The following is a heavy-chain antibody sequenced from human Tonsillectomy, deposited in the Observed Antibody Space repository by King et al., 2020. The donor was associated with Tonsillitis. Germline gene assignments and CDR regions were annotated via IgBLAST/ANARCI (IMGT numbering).Heavy chain of an antibody. J-gene: IGHJ6*02. V-gene: IGHV5-51*01. CDR1: GYSFTSYW. CDR2: IYPGDSDT. D-gene: IGHD3-9*01. CDR3: ATSLVKEALVFYYYGMDV. Sequence: VQLVQSGAEVKKPGESLKISCKGSGYSFTSYWIGWVRQMPGKGLEWMGIIYPGDSDTRYSPSFQGQVTISADKSISTAYLQWSSLKASDTAMYYCATSLVKEALVFYYYGMDVWGQGTTVTVSS.